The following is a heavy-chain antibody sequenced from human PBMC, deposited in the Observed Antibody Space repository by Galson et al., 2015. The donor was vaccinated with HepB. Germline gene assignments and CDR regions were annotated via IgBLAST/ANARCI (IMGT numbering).Heavy chain of an antibody. D-gene: IGHD2-2*01. CDR1: GGSFSGYY. Sequence: TLSLTCAVYGGSFSGYYWSWIRQPPGKGLEWIGEINHSGSTNYNPSLKSRVTISVDTSKNQFSLKLSSVTAADTAVYYCASTYCSSTSCHYDYWGQGTLVTVSS. V-gene: IGHV4-34*01. J-gene: IGHJ4*02. CDR2: INHSGST. CDR3: ASTYCSSTSCHYDY.